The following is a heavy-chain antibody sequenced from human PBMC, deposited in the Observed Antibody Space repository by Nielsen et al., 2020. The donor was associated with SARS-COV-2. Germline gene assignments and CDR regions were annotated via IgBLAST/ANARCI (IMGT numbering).Heavy chain of an antibody. V-gene: IGHV4-4*02. CDR3: ARVAVWVITIFGVVIDDWQKYYYYGMDV. CDR2: IYHSGST. D-gene: IGHD3-3*01. J-gene: IGHJ6*02. CDR1: GGSISSSNW. Sequence: SETLSLTCAVSGGSISSSNWWSWVRQPPGKGLEWIGEIYHSGSTNYNPSLKSRVTISVDKSKNQFSLKLSSVTAADTAVYYCARVAVWVITIFGVVIDDWQKYYYYGMDVWGQGTTVTVSS.